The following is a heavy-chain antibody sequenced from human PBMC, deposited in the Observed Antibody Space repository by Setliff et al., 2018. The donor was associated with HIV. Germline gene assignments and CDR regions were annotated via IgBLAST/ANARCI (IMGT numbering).Heavy chain of an antibody. J-gene: IGHJ4*02. CDR3: AKDSLVG. D-gene: IGHD1-26*01. Sequence: GGSLRLSCAASGFTFSSYNMNWVRQAPGKGLEWVSSISSSSSYIYYADSLKGRFTISRDNARNSLYLQVNSLRAEDTAVYYCAKDSLVGGGQGTLVTVSS. CDR1: GFTFSSYN. CDR2: ISSSSSYI. V-gene: IGHV3-21*04.